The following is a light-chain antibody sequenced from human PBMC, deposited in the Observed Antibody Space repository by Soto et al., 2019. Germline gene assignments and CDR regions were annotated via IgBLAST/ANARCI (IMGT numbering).Light chain of an antibody. J-gene: IGKJ5*01. CDR1: QSVSYN. V-gene: IGKV3-15*01. CDR3: QQRNIWPPVT. Sequence: EKMMTQSLATLSVSEMERASLYCSSSQSVSYNLAWYQHNPGQAPRLLISGPSTWATGIPARFSGSGSGTEFTLTISSLQSEDFALYYCQQRNIWPPVTFGQ. CDR2: GPS.